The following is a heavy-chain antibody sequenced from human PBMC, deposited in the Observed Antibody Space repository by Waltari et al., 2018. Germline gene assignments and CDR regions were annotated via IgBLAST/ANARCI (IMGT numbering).Heavy chain of an antibody. CDR1: GFTVSSTH. D-gene: IGHD5-18*01. CDR2: MYPPGSS. J-gene: IGHJ4*02. CDR3: ARARDEHTAMVFFDL. V-gene: IGHV3-66*02. Sequence: DVQLAESGGGLVHPGGSLRPSCAASGFTVSSTHMSWVRQSPGKGLEWVSVMYPPGSSYNADAVEGRFSISRDISQNTVHLQMNNLRLEDTAIYYCARARDEHTAMVFFDLWGQGTVVTVSS.